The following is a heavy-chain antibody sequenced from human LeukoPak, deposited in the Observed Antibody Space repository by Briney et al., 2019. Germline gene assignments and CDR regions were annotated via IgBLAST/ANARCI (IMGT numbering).Heavy chain of an antibody. CDR1: GYNFATCG. Sequence: ASVKVSCKASGYNFATCGIGWVRQAPGQGLEWLGWISGYNGNTKSAPKLQGRVTMTTDTATDTAHLELGSLRVDDTAKYYCARDLGPYTGSYYSYYHYMDVWGEGTSVTVSS. CDR2: ISGYNGNT. J-gene: IGHJ6*03. V-gene: IGHV1-18*01. CDR3: ARDLGPYTGSYYSYYHYMDV. D-gene: IGHD1-26*01.